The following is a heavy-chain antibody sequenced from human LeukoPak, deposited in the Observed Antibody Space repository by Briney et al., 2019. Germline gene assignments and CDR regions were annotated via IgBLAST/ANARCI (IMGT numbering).Heavy chain of an antibody. D-gene: IGHD4-17*01. CDR3: ARNPGSDYPDW. J-gene: IGHJ4*02. V-gene: IGHV4-34*01. CDR1: GGSFSGYY. Sequence: PSETLSLTCAVYGGSFSGYYWSWIRQPPGKGLEWIGEIYHSGSTNYNPSLKSRVTISVDKSKNQFSLKVTSVTAADTAVYYCARNPGSDYPDWWGQGTLVTVSS. CDR2: IYHSGST.